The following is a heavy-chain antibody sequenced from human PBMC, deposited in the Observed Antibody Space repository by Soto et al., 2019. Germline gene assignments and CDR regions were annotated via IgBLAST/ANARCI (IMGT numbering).Heavy chain of an antibody. Sequence: SDTLSLPCTVSGGSISSYYWSWIRQPAGKGLEWIGRIHTSGSTNYNPSLKSRVTMSVDTSKNQFSLKLSSVTAADTAVYYRAKYSSSGRMDVWGQRTTVTVYS. V-gene: IGHV4-4*07. J-gene: IGHJ6*02. CDR2: IHTSGST. CDR1: GGSISSYY. CDR3: AKYSSSGRMDV. D-gene: IGHD6-6*01.